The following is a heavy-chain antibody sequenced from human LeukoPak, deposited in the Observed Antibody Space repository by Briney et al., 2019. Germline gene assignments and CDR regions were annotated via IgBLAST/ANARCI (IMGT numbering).Heavy chain of an antibody. Sequence: ASVKVSCKASGYTFTGYYMHWVRQAPGQGLEWMGWINPNSGGTNYAQKFQGRVTMTRDTSISTAYMELSRLRSDDTAVYYCARGRDIVVVVAAKAFDIWGQGTMVTVSS. CDR1: GYTFTGYY. CDR3: ARGRDIVVVVAAKAFDI. CDR2: INPNSGGT. D-gene: IGHD2-15*01. V-gene: IGHV1-2*02. J-gene: IGHJ3*02.